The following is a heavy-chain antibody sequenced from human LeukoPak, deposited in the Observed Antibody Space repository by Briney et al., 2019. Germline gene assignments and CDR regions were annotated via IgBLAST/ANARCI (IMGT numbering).Heavy chain of an antibody. V-gene: IGHV3-30*18. CDR3: AKDKQWLVFGGY. J-gene: IGHJ4*02. CDR1: EFTFSTYG. Sequence: GGSLRLSCAASEFTFSTYGMHWVRQAPGKGLEWVAVISYDGSYKFYADSVKGRFTISRDNSKNTLYLQMNSLRAEDTAVYYCAKDKQWLVFGGYWGQGTLVTVSS. D-gene: IGHD6-19*01. CDR2: ISYDGSYK.